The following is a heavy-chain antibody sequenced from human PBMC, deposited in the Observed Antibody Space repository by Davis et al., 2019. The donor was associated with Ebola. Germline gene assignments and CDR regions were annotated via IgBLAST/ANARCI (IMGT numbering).Heavy chain of an antibody. Sequence: GGSLRLSCAASGFTFSGSAMHWVRQASGKGLEWVAVISYDGSNKYYADSVKGRFTISRDNSKNTLYLQMNSLRAEDTAVYYCARGGGRQQLVPRFDYWGQGTLVTVSS. D-gene: IGHD6-13*01. CDR3: ARGGGRQQLVPRFDY. V-gene: IGHV3-30-3*01. CDR2: ISYDGSNK. CDR1: GFTFSGSA. J-gene: IGHJ4*02.